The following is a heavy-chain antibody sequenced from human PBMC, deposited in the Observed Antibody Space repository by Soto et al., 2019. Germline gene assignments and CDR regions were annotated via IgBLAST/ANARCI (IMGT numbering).Heavy chain of an antibody. CDR3: ARGNSGGNFDP. J-gene: IGHJ5*02. Sequence: QVQLVQSGAEVKKPGSSVKVSCKSSGGTFSSYTISWVRQAPGQGLEWMGRIIPILGIANYAQKFQGRVTITADKSTSTAYMELSSLRSEDTAVYYCARGNSGGNFDPWGQGTLVTVSS. D-gene: IGHD5-18*01. CDR1: GGTFSSYT. CDR2: IIPILGIA. V-gene: IGHV1-69*02.